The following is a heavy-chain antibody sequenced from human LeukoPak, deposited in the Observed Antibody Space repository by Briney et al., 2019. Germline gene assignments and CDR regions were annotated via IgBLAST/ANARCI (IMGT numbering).Heavy chain of an antibody. CDR2: ISSSSSYI. CDR3: ARAGGTGGYSYGFGHFDY. D-gene: IGHD5-18*01. V-gene: IGHV3-21*01. Sequence: PGGSLRLSCAASGLTFSTYTMNWVRQAPGKGLEWVSSISSSSSYIYYADSVKGRFTISRDNAKNSLYLQMNSLRAEDTAVYYCARAGGTGGYSYGFGHFDYWGQGTLVTVSS. J-gene: IGHJ4*02. CDR1: GLTFSTYT.